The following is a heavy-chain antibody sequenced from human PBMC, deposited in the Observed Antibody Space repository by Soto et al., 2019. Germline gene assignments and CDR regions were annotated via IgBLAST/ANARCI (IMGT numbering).Heavy chain of an antibody. Sequence: EVQLVESGGGLVKPGGSLRLSCVASGFTFSKYSMNWVRQAPDKGLEWVSAISSGSSYIYYADSVKGRFTISRDNGTNSLYLQMNNLRTEDTAIYYRARQPCNSPSCYSNYFDPWGQGTLLTVSS. V-gene: IGHV3-21*01. CDR3: ARQPCNSPSCYSNYFDP. CDR2: ISSGSSYI. D-gene: IGHD2-2*01. J-gene: IGHJ5*02. CDR1: GFTFSKYS.